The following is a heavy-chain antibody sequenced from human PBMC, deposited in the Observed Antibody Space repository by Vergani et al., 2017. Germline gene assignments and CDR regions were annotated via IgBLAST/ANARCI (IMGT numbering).Heavy chain of an antibody. CDR1: GGSISSSSYY. Sequence: QLQLQESGPGLVKPSETLSLTCTVSGGSISSSSYYWSWIRQPPGQGLEWIGYIYTSGSTNYNPSLKSRVTISVDTSKNQFSLKLSSVTAADTAVYYCARRYYDFWSDYGMDVWGQGTTVTVSS. CDR3: ARRYYDFWSDYGMDV. D-gene: IGHD3-3*01. CDR2: IYTSGST. V-gene: IGHV4-61*05. J-gene: IGHJ6*02.